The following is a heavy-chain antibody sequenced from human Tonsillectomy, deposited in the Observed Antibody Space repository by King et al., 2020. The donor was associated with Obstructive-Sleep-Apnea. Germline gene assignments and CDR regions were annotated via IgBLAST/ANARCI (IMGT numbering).Heavy chain of an antibody. CDR2: ISGSGDRT. V-gene: IGHV3-23*04. Sequence: VQLVESGGSLLQPGGSLRLSCAASGFTFSRYAMNWVRQAPGQGLEWVSAISGSGDRTYYADSVKGRFTISRDNSKNTLYLQMNSLRVEDTAVYYCAKDRPYYDFWSGYWGDAFDIWGQGTKVTVSS. J-gene: IGHJ3*02. D-gene: IGHD3-3*01. CDR1: GFTFSRYA. CDR3: AKDRPYYDFWSGYWGDAFDI.